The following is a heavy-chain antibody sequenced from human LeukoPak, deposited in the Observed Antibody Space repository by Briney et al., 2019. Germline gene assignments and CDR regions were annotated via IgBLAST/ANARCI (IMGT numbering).Heavy chain of an antibody. CDR2: LYSAGNT. Sequence: GGSLRLSCAASGFTVNSNYMSWVRQAPGKGLQWVSTLYSAGNTFYADSVKGRFAISRDDSRNTLYLQMNSLRAEDTAVYYCARGRGWLQMIGWGQGTLVTVSS. J-gene: IGHJ4*02. D-gene: IGHD5-24*01. CDR3: ARGRGWLQMIG. V-gene: IGHV3-53*01. CDR1: GFTVNSNY.